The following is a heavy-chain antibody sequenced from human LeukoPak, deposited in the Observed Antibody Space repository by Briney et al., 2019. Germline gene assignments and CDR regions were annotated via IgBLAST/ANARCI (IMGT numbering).Heavy chain of an antibody. CDR2: ISWNSGSI. Sequence: PGGSLRLSCAASGFTFSSYEMNWVRQAPGKGLELVSGISWNSGSIGYADSVKGRFTISRDNAKNSLYLQMNSLRAEDMALYYCAKSVAGQSRGYFDYWGQGTLVTVSS. D-gene: IGHD6-19*01. CDR1: GFTFSSYE. CDR3: AKSVAGQSRGYFDY. J-gene: IGHJ4*02. V-gene: IGHV3-9*03.